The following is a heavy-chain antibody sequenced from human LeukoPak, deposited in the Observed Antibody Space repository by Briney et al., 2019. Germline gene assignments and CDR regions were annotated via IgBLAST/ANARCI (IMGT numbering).Heavy chain of an antibody. J-gene: IGHJ2*01. D-gene: IGHD3-9*01. CDR1: GGSISSYY. CDR2: INYSGST. Sequence: SETLSLTCTVSGGSISSYYWSWVRQPPGKGLEWIGYINYSGSTHYNSSLKSRVTMSVDTSKNQFSLKLSSVTAADTAVYFCARRTSYDTLTGYIYWYFDLWGRGTLVTVSS. V-gene: IGHV4-59*01. CDR3: ARRTSYDTLTGYIYWYFDL.